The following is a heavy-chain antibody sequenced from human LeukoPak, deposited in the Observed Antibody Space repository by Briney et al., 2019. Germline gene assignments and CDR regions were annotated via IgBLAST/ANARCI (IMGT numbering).Heavy chain of an antibody. CDR3: AKDRIGWYSSPSGFDY. D-gene: IGHD6-6*01. CDR1: GFTYDDYA. Sequence: GRSLRLSCAVSGFTYDDYAMHWVRQAPWKGLEWVSGISWNSGSIGYADSVKGRFTISRDNAKNSLYLQMNSLRAEDMALYYCAKDRIGWYSSPSGFDYWGQGTLVTVSS. CDR2: ISWNSGSI. J-gene: IGHJ4*02. V-gene: IGHV3-9*03.